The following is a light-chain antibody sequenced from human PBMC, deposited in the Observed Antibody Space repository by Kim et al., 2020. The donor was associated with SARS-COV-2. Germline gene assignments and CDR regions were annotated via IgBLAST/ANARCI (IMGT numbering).Light chain of an antibody. CDR3: QQLNSYPWT. CDR2: RAS. V-gene: IGKV1-9*01. J-gene: IGKJ1*01. Sequence: DIQLTHSPPFLSASVGDRVTITRRASQGIGTYLAWYQQIPGKAPKLLIYRASTLQSGVPSRFSGSGSGTEFTLTISNLQPEDFAIYYCQQLNSYPWTFGQGTKVDIK. CDR1: QGIGTY.